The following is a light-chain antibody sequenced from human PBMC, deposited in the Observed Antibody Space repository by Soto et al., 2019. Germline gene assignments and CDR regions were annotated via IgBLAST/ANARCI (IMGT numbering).Light chain of an antibody. Sequence: QPVLTQSPSASASLGASVKLTCTLSSGHNSYAIAWHQQQPEKGPRYLMKLNSDGSHSKGDGIPDRFSGSSSGAERYLTISSLQSEDEADYYCQTCGTGIHGVVFGGGTKLTVL. CDR1: SGHNSYA. V-gene: IGLV4-69*01. CDR3: QTCGTGIHGVV. J-gene: IGLJ2*01. CDR2: LNSDGSH.